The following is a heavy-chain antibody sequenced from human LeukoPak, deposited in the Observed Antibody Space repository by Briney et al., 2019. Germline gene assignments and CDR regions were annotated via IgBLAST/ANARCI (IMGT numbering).Heavy chain of an antibody. V-gene: IGHV3-21*01. CDR1: GFTFSSYA. CDR2: ISSSSSYI. J-gene: IGHJ4*02. D-gene: IGHD3-10*01. Sequence: PGGSLRLSCAASGFTFSSYAMSWVRQAPGKGLEWVSSISSSSSYIYYADSVKGRFTISRDNAKNSLYLQMNSLRAEDTAVYYCARDWTEVGGASGSEYYFDYWGQGTLVTVSS. CDR3: ARDWTEVGGASGSEYYFDY.